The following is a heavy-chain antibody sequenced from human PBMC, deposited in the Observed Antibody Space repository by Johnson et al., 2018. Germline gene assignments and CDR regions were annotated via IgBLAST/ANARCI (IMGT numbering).Heavy chain of an antibody. D-gene: IGHD6-6*01. J-gene: IGHJ3*02. Sequence: VQLQESGGGLVQPGGSLRLSCAASGFTFSSFAMSWVRQAPGKGLEWISTISVSGISAYYAASVQGRFTIPRDNSRNTLDLQMNSLGVEDTAVYYCARRGEQLVLGRIGAFDIWGQGTMVTVSS. CDR1: GFTFSSFA. CDR3: ARRGEQLVLGRIGAFDI. V-gene: IGHV3-23*01. CDR2: ISVSGISA.